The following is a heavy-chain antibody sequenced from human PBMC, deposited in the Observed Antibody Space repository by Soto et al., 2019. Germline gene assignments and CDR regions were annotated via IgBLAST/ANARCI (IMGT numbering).Heavy chain of an antibody. D-gene: IGHD3-22*01. Sequence: ASVKVSCKASGNTFTSQFLHWVRLAPGQGLEWMGVIDTSYGVPTLAQKFQGRVTMTSDWATSTVFMELSSLRPDDTALYYCARLVITPVDQMSSDIWGQATQVTVSS. CDR2: IDTSYGVP. CDR1: GNTFTSQF. J-gene: IGHJ1*01. CDR3: ARLVITPVDQMSSDI. V-gene: IGHV1-46*01.